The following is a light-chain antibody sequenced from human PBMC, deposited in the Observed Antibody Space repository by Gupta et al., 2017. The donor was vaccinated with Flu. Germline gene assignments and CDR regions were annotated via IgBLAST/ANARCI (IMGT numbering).Light chain of an antibody. CDR1: QSISRQ. CDR3: QQYSTYSYT. CDR2: KAS. Sequence: PSALSASVGDRVTITCRASQSISRQLAWYQQKPGKAPKLLIYKASSLETGVPSRFSGSGSGTEFTLTISSLQPDDCATYYCQQYSTYSYTFGQGTKVEIK. J-gene: IGKJ2*01. V-gene: IGKV1-5*03.